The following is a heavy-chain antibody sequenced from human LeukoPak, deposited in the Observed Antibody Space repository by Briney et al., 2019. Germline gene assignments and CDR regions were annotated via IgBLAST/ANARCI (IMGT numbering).Heavy chain of an antibody. D-gene: IGHD3-3*01. Sequence: ASVKVSCKASGYTFTGYYMHWVRQAPGQGREWMGWINPNSGGTNYAQKVQGRVTMTRDTSISTAYMELGRLRSDDTAVYYCARARGYYDFWSGYSSRPDYYMDVWGKGTTVTVSS. CDR2: INPNSGGT. V-gene: IGHV1-2*02. J-gene: IGHJ6*03. CDR1: GYTFTGYY. CDR3: ARARGYYDFWSGYSSRPDYYMDV.